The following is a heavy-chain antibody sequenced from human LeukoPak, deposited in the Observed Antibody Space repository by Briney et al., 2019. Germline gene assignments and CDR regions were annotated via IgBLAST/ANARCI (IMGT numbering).Heavy chain of an antibody. Sequence: GGSLRLSCAASGFTFNNCGMHWVRQAPGKGLEWVAAISYDGSNKYYADSMKGRFTIPRDNSKNTLYLQMNSLRAEDTAIYYCAKDRNIAVAGFVYYFDYWGQGTLVTVSS. CDR1: GFTFNNCG. V-gene: IGHV3-30*18. CDR2: ISYDGSNK. CDR3: AKDRNIAVAGFVYYFDY. J-gene: IGHJ4*02. D-gene: IGHD6-19*01.